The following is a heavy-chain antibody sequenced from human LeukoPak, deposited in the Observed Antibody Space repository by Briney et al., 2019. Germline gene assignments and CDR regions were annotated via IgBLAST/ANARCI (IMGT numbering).Heavy chain of an antibody. CDR2: INPNSGGT. J-gene: IGHJ4*02. CDR3: ATTSITMVRGVIIPTYYFDY. Sequence: ASVKVSCKASGYTFTGYYMHWVRQAPGQGLEWMGWINPNSGGTNYAQKFQGRVTMTRDTSISTAYMELSRLRSDDTAVYYCATTSITMVRGVIIPTYYFDYWGQGTLVTVSS. V-gene: IGHV1-2*02. D-gene: IGHD3-10*01. CDR1: GYTFTGYY.